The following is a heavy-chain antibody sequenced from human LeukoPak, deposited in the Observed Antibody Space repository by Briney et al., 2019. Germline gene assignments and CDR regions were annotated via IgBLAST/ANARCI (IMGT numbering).Heavy chain of an antibody. CDR3: ARDRGSRWYEEFDY. V-gene: IGHV4-34*01. CDR1: GGSFSGYY. Sequence: SETLSLTCAVYGGSFSGYYWSWIRQPPGRGLEWIGEINHSGSTNYNPSLKSRVAISVDTSKNQFSLKLSSVTAADTAVYYCARDRGSRWYEEFDYWGQGTLVTVSS. J-gene: IGHJ4*02. D-gene: IGHD6-19*01. CDR2: INHSGST.